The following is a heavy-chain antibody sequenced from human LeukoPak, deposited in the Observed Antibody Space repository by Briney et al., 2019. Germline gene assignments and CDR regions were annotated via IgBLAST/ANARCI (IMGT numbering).Heavy chain of an antibody. Sequence: SETLSLTCTVSGGSISSYYWSWIRQPPGKGLEWIGYIYYSGSTNYNPSLKSRVTISVDTSKNQFSLKLSSVTAADTALYYCASTGEMYSSGWYFDYWGQGTLVTVSS. CDR3: ASTGEMYSSGWYFDY. J-gene: IGHJ4*02. CDR2: IYYSGST. V-gene: IGHV4-59*01. CDR1: GGSISSYY. D-gene: IGHD6-19*01.